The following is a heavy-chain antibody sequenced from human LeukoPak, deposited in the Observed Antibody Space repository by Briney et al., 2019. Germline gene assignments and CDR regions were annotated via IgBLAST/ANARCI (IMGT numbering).Heavy chain of an antibody. V-gene: IGHV3-23*01. CDR2: ISGSGGST. Sequence: GGSLRLSCAASGFTFSSYAMSWVRQAPGEGLEWVSAISGSGGSTYYADSVKGRFTISRDNSKNTLYLQMNSLRAEDTAVCYCAKTTYYDFWSGYPFDYWGQGTLVTVSS. CDR1: GFTFSSYA. J-gene: IGHJ4*02. CDR3: AKTTYYDFWSGYPFDY. D-gene: IGHD3-3*01.